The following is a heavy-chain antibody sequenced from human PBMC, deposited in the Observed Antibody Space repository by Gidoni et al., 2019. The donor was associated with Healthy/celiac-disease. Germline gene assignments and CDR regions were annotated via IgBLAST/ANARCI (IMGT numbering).Heavy chain of an antibody. Sequence: EVQLLESGGGLVQPGGSLRLSCAASGFTFSSYAMSWVRQAPGKGLEWVSAIRGSGGSTYYADSVKGRFTISRDNSKNTLYLQMNSLRAEDTAVYYCARSGPSFYYGSGRPYYYYYMDVWGKGTTVTVSS. V-gene: IGHV3-23*01. CDR1: GFTFSSYA. J-gene: IGHJ6*03. CDR3: ARSGPSFYYGSGRPYYYYYMDV. D-gene: IGHD3-10*01. CDR2: IRGSGGST.